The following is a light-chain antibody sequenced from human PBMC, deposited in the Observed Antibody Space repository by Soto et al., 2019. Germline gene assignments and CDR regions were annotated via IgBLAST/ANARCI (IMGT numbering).Light chain of an antibody. V-gene: IGKV1-39*01. J-gene: IGKJ1*01. CDR2: AAS. Sequence: DIQMTQSPSSLSASVGDRVTITCRASQSISSYLNWYQQKPGKAPKLLIYAASSLQSGVPSRFSGSGSGTDFTLTISSLQTQDFANYYCQQSYSTLWTFGQATKVDI. CDR3: QQSYSTLWT. CDR1: QSISSY.